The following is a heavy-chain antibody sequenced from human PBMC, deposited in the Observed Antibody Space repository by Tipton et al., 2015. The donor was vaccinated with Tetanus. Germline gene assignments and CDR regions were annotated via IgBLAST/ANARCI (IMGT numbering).Heavy chain of an antibody. V-gene: IGHV3-11*01. D-gene: IGHD6-6*01. CDR1: GFTLSDYY. Sequence: SLRLSCTASGFTLSDYYMGWIRQAPGKGLEWVSYISSSGSTIYYADSVKGRFTISRDNAKNSLSLQVNSLRAEDTAVYYCARVWGRGQLVTKPNWYFDLWGRGTLVTVSS. CDR3: ARVWGRGQLVTKPNWYFDL. CDR2: ISSSGSTI. J-gene: IGHJ2*01.